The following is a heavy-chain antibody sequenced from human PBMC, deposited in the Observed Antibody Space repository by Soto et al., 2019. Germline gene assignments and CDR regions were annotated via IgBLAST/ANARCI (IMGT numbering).Heavy chain of an antibody. CDR3: ARTVFGPDILADQFVDYYYYMDV. D-gene: IGHD3-9*01. V-gene: IGHV4-59*08. CDR2: IYYSGST. J-gene: IGHJ6*03. CDR1: GDSMTYFF. Sequence: SETLSLNCPVSGDSMTYFFWSWIRLLPGKGPEWVGYIYYSGSTSYNPSLRRRVIMSVDTSKRQFSLQLKSVTAADTAIYYCARTVFGPDILADQFVDYYYYMDVWGQGTTVTVSS.